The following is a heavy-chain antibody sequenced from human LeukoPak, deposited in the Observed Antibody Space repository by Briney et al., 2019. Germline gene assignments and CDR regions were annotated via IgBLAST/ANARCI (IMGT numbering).Heavy chain of an antibody. CDR3: ARISGYSSNYRIYYFDY. J-gene: IGHJ4*02. CDR1: GGSISSSSYY. CDR2: IYYGGNT. V-gene: IGHV4-39*01. D-gene: IGHD6-13*01. Sequence: SSETLSLTCTVSGGSISSSSYYWGWIRQPPGKGLEWIGSIYYGGNTYYNPSLKSRVTISVDTSKNQFSLNLSPVTAADTAVYYCARISGYSSNYRIYYFDYWGQGTLVTVSS.